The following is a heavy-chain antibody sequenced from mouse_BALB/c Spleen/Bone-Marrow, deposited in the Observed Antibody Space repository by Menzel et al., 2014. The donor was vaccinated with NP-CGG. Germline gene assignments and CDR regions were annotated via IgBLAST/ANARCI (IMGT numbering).Heavy chain of an antibody. J-gene: IGHJ2*02. CDR3: ARAGGLLRAPHCDY. V-gene: IGHV1-4*01. CDR1: GYTFTSYT. Sequence: QVQLQQSGAELTRPGASVKMSCKASGYTFTSYTMHWVKQRPGQGLEWIGYINPSSGYTNYNQKFKDKATLTADKSSSTVYMQQSSLTSEVSALYHCARAGGLLRAPHCDYWGQRTSLTVSS. CDR2: INPSSGYT. D-gene: IGHD1-1*01.